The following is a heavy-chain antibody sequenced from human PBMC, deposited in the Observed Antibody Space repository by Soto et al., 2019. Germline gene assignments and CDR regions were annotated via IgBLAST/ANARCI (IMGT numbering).Heavy chain of an antibody. V-gene: IGHV3-23*01. CDR3: ATIVVVITTLNDFDY. CDR2: ISGSGGST. D-gene: IGHD3-22*01. Sequence: GGSLRLSCAASGFTFSSYAMSWVRQAPGKGLEWVSAISGSGGSTYYADSVKGRFTISRDNSKNTLYLQMNSLRAEDTAVYYCATIVVVITTLNDFDYWGQGTLVTVSS. CDR1: GFTFSSYA. J-gene: IGHJ4*02.